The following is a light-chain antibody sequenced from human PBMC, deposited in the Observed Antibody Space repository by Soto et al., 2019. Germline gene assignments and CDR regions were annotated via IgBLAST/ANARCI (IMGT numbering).Light chain of an antibody. CDR1: RSNIGNNA. CDR2: NNN. Sequence: QSVLTQPPSASGTPGQRVTISCSGSRSNIGNNAVTWYQQFPGTAPKLLIYNNNQRPSGVPDRFSGSKSCTSASLAISGLPSEDEADYYCATWDDSLNARGVFGGGTKVTVL. J-gene: IGLJ3*02. CDR3: ATWDDSLNARGV. V-gene: IGLV1-44*01.